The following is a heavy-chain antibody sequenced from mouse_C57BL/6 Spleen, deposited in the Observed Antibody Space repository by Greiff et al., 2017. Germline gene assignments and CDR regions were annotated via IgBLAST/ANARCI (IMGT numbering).Heavy chain of an antibody. CDR1: GFTFSDYY. CDR3: ARERDYYGSSYEDAMDY. CDR2: INYDGSST. D-gene: IGHD1-1*01. Sequence: EVNVVESEGGLVQPGSSMKLSCTASGFTFSDYYMAWVRQVPEKGLEWVANINYDGSSTYYLDSLKSRFIISRDNAKNILYLQMSSLKSEDTATYYCARERDYYGSSYEDAMDYWGQGTSVTVSS. V-gene: IGHV5-16*01. J-gene: IGHJ4*01.